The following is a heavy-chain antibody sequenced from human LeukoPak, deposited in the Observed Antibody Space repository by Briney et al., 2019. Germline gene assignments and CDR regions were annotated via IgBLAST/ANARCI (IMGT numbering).Heavy chain of an antibody. D-gene: IGHD3-10*01. J-gene: IGHJ4*02. V-gene: IGHV3-23*01. CDR3: AKGGSGSGTFSDY. CDR2: VDGSGGST. Sequence: TGGSLRLSCAASGFTFSSYFMIWVRQAPGKGLEWVSSVDGSGGSTYYTDSVKGRFTISRDNSKNSLYLQMNSLRAEDTALYYCAKGGSGSGTFSDYWGQGTLVTVSS. CDR1: GFTFSSYF.